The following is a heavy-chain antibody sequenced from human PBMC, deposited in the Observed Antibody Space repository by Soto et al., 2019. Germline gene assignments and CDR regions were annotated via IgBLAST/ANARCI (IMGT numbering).Heavy chain of an antibody. V-gene: IGHV3-74*01. J-gene: IGHJ4*02. CDR1: GFTFGSYW. CDR2: INSDGSST. CDR3: ARYRGSGNYNDY. D-gene: IGHD3-10*01. Sequence: GESLKISCAASGFTFGSYWMHWVRQAPGKGLVWVSRINSDGSSTSYADFVKGRFTISRDNAKNTLHLQMNSLRDEDTAVYFCARYRGSGNYNDYWGQGTLVTVSS.